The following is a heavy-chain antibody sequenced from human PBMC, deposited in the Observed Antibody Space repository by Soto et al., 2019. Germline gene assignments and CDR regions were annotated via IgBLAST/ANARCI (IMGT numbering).Heavy chain of an antibody. V-gene: IGHV4-31*03. J-gene: IGHJ6*03. CDR1: GGSISSGGYY. Sequence: SETLSLTCTVSGGSISSGGYYWSWIRQHPGKGLEWIGYIYYSGSTYYNPSLKSRVTISVDTSKNQFSLKLSSVTAADTAVYYCAREYYCSGGSCYSPYYYYMDVWGKGTTVTVSS. CDR3: AREYYCSGGSCYSPYYYYMDV. D-gene: IGHD2-15*01. CDR2: IYYSGST.